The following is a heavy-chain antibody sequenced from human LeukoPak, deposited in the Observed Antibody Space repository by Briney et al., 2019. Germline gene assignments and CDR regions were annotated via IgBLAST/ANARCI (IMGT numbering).Heavy chain of an antibody. CDR2: ISYDGSNK. CDR3: ASADRICSSTSCQFDY. Sequence: GGSLRLSCAASGFTFSSYAMHWVRQAPGKGLEWVGVISYDGSNKYYAASVKGRFTIFRDNSKNTLYLQMGSLRAEDMAVYYCASADRICSSTSCQFDYWGQGTLVTVSS. V-gene: IGHV3-30*14. J-gene: IGHJ4*02. D-gene: IGHD2-2*01. CDR1: GFTFSSYA.